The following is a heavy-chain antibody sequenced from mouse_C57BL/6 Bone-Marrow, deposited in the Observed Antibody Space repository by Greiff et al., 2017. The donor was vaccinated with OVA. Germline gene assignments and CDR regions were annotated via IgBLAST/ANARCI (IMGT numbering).Heavy chain of an antibody. J-gene: IGHJ2*01. Sequence: VQVVESGPELVKPGASVKISCKASGYAFSSSWMNWVKQRPGKGLEWIGRIYPGDGDTNYNGKFKGKATLTADKSSSTAYMQLSSLTSEDSAVYFCARYGYYGVFDYWGQGTTLTVSS. CDR2: IYPGDGDT. CDR3: ARYGYYGVFDY. V-gene: IGHV1-82*01. CDR1: GYAFSSSW. D-gene: IGHD2-3*01.